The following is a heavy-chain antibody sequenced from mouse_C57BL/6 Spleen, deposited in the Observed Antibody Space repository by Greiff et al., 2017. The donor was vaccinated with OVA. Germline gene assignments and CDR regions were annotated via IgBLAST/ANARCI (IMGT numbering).Heavy chain of an antibody. CDR2: IYWDDDK. CDR1: GFSLSTSGMG. V-gene: IGHV8-12*01. CDR3: ARRPYYYGSSYEDYFDY. Sequence: QVTLKESGPGILQSSQTLSLTCSFSGFSLSTSGMGVSWIRQPSGKGLEWLAHIYWDDDKRYNPSLKSRLTISKDTSINQVFLKITSVDTADTATYYCARRPYYYGSSYEDYFDYWGQGTTLTVSS. D-gene: IGHD1-1*01. J-gene: IGHJ2*01.